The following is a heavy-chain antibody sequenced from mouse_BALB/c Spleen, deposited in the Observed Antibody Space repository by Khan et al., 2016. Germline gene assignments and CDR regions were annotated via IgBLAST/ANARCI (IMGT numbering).Heavy chain of an antibody. J-gene: IGHJ4*01. Sequence: QVQLKESGPGLVAPSQSLSITCTVSGFSLIAYGVNWVRQPPGKSLEWLGMIWGDGTTDYNSALNSRLNITTDNSKSQVFLKMNSLQTDDTARYYGARDCWGYYARDYWGQGTSGTVSS. CDR3: ARDCWGYYARDY. CDR1: GFSLIAYG. CDR2: IWGDGTT. V-gene: IGHV2-6-7*01.